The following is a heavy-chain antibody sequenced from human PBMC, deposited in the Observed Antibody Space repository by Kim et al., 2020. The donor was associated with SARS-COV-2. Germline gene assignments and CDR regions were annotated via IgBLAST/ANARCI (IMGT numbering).Heavy chain of an antibody. D-gene: IGHD3-9*01. CDR2: GSGGST. J-gene: IGHJ6*04. Sequence: GSGGSTYYADSVKGRFTISRDNSKNTLYLQMNSRRAEDTAVYYCAPYFLGVWGKGTTVTVSS. CDR3: APYFLGV. V-gene: IGHV3-23*01.